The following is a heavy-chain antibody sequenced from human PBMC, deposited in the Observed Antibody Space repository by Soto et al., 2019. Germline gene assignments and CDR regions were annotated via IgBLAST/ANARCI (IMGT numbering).Heavy chain of an antibody. CDR3: AKELSGGYYYGSGGPDYYYYGMAV. J-gene: IGHJ6*02. D-gene: IGHD3-10*01. CDR2: ISYDGSNK. V-gene: IGHV3-30*18. CDR1: GFTFSSYG. Sequence: QVQLVESGGGVVQPGRSLRLSCAASGFTFSSYGMHWVRQAPGKGLEWVAVISYDGSNKYYADSVKGRFTISRDNSKNTLYLKMNSLRAEDTAVYYCAKELSGGYYYGSGGPDYYYYGMAVWGQGPTVPFSS.